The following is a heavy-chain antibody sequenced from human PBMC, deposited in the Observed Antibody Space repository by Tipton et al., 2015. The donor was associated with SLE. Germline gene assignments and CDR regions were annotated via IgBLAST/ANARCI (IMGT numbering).Heavy chain of an antibody. V-gene: IGHV4-34*01. CDR2: INHSGST. J-gene: IGHJ4*02. Sequence: LRLSCAASGFTFSSYAMHWVRQAPGKGLEWIGEINHSGSTNYNPSLKSRVTISVDTSKNQFSLKLSSVTAADTAVYYCARGRGSSSSGHYWGQGTLVTVSS. CDR1: GFTFSSYA. D-gene: IGHD6-6*01. CDR3: ARGRGSSSSGHY.